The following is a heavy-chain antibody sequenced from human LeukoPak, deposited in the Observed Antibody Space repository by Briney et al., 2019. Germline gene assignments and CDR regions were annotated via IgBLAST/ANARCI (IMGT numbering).Heavy chain of an antibody. CDR2: ISHSGGTT. Sequence: GGSLRLSCAASGFTFSSYAMGWVRQAPGKGLEWVSGISHSGGTTYYPDSGKGRFTISRDNSKNTLYRQMNSLRAEDTALYYCAKTGRMAVVGSLDYWGQGTLVTVSS. J-gene: IGHJ4*02. V-gene: IGHV3-23*01. CDR1: GFTFSSYA. CDR3: AKTGRMAVVGSLDY. D-gene: IGHD6-19*01.